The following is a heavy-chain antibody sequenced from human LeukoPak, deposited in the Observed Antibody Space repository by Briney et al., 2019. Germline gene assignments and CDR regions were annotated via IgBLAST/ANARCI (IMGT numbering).Heavy chain of an antibody. J-gene: IGHJ4*02. D-gene: IGHD1-7*01. CDR3: ARATGTKVPPGY. V-gene: IGHV4-34*01. CDR1: GGSFSSYY. Sequence: PSETLSLTCAVYGGSFSSYYWSWIRQPPGKGLEWIGEINHSGRNNYNPSLKSRVTISVDTSKNQFSLKLSSVTAADTAVYYCARATGTKVPPGYWGQGTLVTVSS. CDR2: INHSGRN.